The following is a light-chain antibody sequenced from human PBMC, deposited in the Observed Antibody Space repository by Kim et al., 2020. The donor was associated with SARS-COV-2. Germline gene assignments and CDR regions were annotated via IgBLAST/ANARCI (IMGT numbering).Light chain of an antibody. J-gene: IGLJ1*01. Sequence: PGQSITLSCTGTSNDVGAYNYVSWYQQHPGKAPKVLIYDVNNRPSGVSNRFSGSKSGDTASLTISGLQAEDETDYYCSSYSSRGYVFGTGTKVTVL. CDR2: DVN. CDR3: SSYSSRGYV. V-gene: IGLV2-14*03. CDR1: SNDVGAYNY.